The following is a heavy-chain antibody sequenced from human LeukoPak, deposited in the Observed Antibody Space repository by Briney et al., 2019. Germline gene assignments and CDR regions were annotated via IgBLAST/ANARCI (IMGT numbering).Heavy chain of an antibody. CDR1: GFTFSSYA. V-gene: IGHV3-23*01. CDR2: FTSSGGTT. CDR3: AKDGVAPGSGGDYFDY. J-gene: IGHJ4*02. Sequence: GGSLRLSCAASGFTFSSYAMTWVRQAPGKGLEWVSTFTSSGGTTYYAASVKGRFTISRGNYKNTLYLQMNSLRAEDTAVYYCAKDGVAPGSGGDYFDYWGQGTLVTVSS. D-gene: IGHD3-10*01.